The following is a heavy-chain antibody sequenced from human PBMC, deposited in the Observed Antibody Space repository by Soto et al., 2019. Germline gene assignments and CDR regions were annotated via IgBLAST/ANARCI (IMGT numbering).Heavy chain of an antibody. Sequence: PSETLSLTCSGSGDSISNYYWNWIRQPPGKGPEWIGYIYYSGSSDYNPSLKSRVSISIDTSKNQFSLKLTSVTAADTAVYYCARVYSRAAAGPWSQGTLVTVSS. V-gene: IGHV4-59*01. CDR1: GDSISNYY. CDR2: IYYSGSS. CDR3: ARVYSRAAAGP. D-gene: IGHD2-21*01. J-gene: IGHJ4*02.